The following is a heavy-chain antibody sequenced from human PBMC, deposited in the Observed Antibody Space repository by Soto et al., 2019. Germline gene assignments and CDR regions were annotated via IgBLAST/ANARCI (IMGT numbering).Heavy chain of an antibody. CDR1: GFTFSGYT. J-gene: IGHJ6*02. Sequence: QSGGSLRLSCAASGFTFSGYTMHWVRQAPGKGLEWVSYISPSSDIVNYADSVKGRFTISRDNAKNSLYLQMNSLRDEDTAVYYCARDFRYISGWYGALWGQGTTVTVSS. D-gene: IGHD6-19*01. V-gene: IGHV3-48*02. CDR2: ISPSSDIV. CDR3: ARDFRYISGWYGAL.